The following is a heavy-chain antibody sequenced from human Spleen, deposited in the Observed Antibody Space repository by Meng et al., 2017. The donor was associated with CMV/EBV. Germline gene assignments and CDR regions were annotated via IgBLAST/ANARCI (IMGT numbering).Heavy chain of an antibody. CDR3: ARGFWGYCSSTSCSVFDY. CDR1: GFSFSDCY. J-gene: IGHJ4*02. Sequence: GESLKISCTASGFSFSDCYMSWVRQAPGEGLEWVSSISSSSTIYYADSVKGRFTISGDNAKNSLILQMNSLRAEDTAVYYCARGFWGYCSSTSCSVFDYWGQGTLVTVSS. CDR2: ISSSSTI. D-gene: IGHD2-2*01. V-gene: IGHV3-69-1*01.